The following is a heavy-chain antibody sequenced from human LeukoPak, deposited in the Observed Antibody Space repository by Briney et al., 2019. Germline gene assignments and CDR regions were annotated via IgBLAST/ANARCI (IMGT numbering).Heavy chain of an antibody. D-gene: IGHD3-22*01. CDR1: GGSFGGYY. V-gene: IGHV4-34*01. CDR2: INHSGST. J-gene: IGHJ5*02. CDR3: ARGLDYYDSSGSNWFDP. Sequence: SETLSLTCAVYGGSFGGYYWSWIRQPPGKGLEWIGEINHSGSTNYNPSLKSRVTISVDTSKNQFSLKLSSVTAADTAVYYCARGLDYYDSSGSNWFDPWGQGTLVTVSS.